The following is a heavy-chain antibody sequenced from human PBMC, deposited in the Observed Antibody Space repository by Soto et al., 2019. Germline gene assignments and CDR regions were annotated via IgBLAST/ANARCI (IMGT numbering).Heavy chain of an antibody. CDR1: GFTFSSYS. J-gene: IGHJ5*02. Sequence: EVQLVESGGGLVKPGGSLRLSCAASGFTFSSYSMNWVRQAPGKGLEWVSSISSSSSYIYYADSVKGRVTISRDNAKNSLYRQMSSLRAEDTAVYYCATQKLSRSTTVIVDWFAPWGQGTLVTASS. V-gene: IGHV3-21*01. CDR3: ATQKLSRSTTVIVDWFAP. D-gene: IGHD4-17*01. CDR2: ISSSSSYI.